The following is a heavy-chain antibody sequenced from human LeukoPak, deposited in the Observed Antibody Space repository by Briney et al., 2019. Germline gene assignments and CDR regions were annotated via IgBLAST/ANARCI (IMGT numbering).Heavy chain of an antibody. CDR3: TTITMIREHEDY. D-gene: IGHD3-10*01. CDR2: IKSRTDGGTT. CDR1: GFTFSKAW. J-gene: IGHJ4*02. Sequence: PGGSLRLSCAASGFTFSKAWMSWVRQAPGKGLEWVGRIKSRTDGGTTDYAAPVKGRFTISRDDSKNTMSLQMNSLKIEDTAVYYCTTITMIREHEDYWGQGTLVTVSS. V-gene: IGHV3-15*01.